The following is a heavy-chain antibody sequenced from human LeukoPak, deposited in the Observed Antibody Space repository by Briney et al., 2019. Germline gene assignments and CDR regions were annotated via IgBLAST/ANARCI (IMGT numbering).Heavy chain of an antibody. CDR1: GFSLRTSGVG. J-gene: IGHJ5*02. Sequence: SGPTLVNPTQTLTLTCTFSGFSLRTSGVGVGWIRQPPGKALEWLALIYWDDDKRYSPSLKSRLTITKDTSKNQVVLTMTNMDPVDTATYYCAHSPYCSGGSCYPGWFDPWGQGTLVTVSS. CDR2: IYWDDDK. V-gene: IGHV2-5*02. D-gene: IGHD2-15*01. CDR3: AHSPYCSGGSCYPGWFDP.